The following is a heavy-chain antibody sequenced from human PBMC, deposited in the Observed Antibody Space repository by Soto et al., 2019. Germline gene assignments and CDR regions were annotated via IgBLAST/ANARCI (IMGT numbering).Heavy chain of an antibody. CDR3: ASRDPGTSVDY. D-gene: IGHD1-7*01. CDR1: GGPFTSNNW. Sequence: SETLSLTCAVSGGPFTSNNWWTWVRQPPGQGLEWIGEIYRTGSTNYNPSLKSRVTISLDKSENQFYLKVTSLTAADTAVYYCASRDPGTSVDYWGKGNLVNAPQ. J-gene: IGHJ4*02. V-gene: IGHV4-4*02. CDR2: IYRTGST.